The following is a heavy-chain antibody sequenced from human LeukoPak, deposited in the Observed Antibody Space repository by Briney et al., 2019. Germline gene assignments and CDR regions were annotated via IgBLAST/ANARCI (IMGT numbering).Heavy chain of an antibody. CDR1: GYTLTELS. CDR2: LDPEDGET. Sequence: ASVKVSCKVSGYTLTELSMHWVRQAPGKGLEWMGGLDPEDGETIYAQKFQGRVTMTEDTSTDTAYIELSSLRSEDTAVYYCATASTFTVVTPKLDFDYWGQGTLVTVSS. V-gene: IGHV1-24*01. J-gene: IGHJ4*02. D-gene: IGHD4-23*01. CDR3: ATASTFTVVTPKLDFDY.